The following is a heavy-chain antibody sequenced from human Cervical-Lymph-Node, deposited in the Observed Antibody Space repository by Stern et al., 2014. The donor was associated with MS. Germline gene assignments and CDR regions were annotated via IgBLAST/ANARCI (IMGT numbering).Heavy chain of an antibody. V-gene: IGHV5-51*01. J-gene: IGHJ3*02. Sequence: VQLVQSGPEVKKPGESLKISCKGSGYRFSSYWIGWVRQMPGKGLEWMGIIYPLNSDPTYSPSFQGQVTISADKSINTAYLQWSSLKASDTAMYYCARVDWYYDSNGPKSMNAFDIWGQGTMVTVSS. CDR2: IYPLNSDP. CDR3: ARVDWYYDSNGPKSMNAFDI. CDR1: GYRFSSYW. D-gene: IGHD3-22*01.